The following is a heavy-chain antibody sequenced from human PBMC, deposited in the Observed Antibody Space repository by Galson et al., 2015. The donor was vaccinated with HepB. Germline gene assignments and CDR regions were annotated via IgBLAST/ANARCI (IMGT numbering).Heavy chain of an antibody. CDR2: ISGSGGST. CDR1: GFTFSSYA. V-gene: IGHV3-23*01. CDR3: AKTSGAFIVVVVAATLDY. Sequence: SLRLSCAASGFTFSSYAMSWVRQAPGKGLEWVSAISGSGGSTYYADSVKGRFTISRDSSKNTLYLQMNSLRAEDTAVYYCAKTSGAFIVVVVAATLDYWGQGTLVTVSS. J-gene: IGHJ4*02. D-gene: IGHD2-15*01.